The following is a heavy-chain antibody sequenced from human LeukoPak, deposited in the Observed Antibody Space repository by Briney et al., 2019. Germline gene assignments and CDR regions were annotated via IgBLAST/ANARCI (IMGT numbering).Heavy chain of an antibody. D-gene: IGHD3-22*01. Sequence: GGSLRLSCAASGFIFTSYSMNWVRQAPGKGLEWISYISSSSSTIYYADSVKGRFTISRDNAKNSLYLQMNSLRAEDTAVYYCARGGHYYDSSGYIANYWGQGTLVTVSS. CDR2: ISSSSSTI. J-gene: IGHJ4*02. V-gene: IGHV3-48*04. CDR1: GFIFTSYS. CDR3: ARGGHYYDSSGYIANY.